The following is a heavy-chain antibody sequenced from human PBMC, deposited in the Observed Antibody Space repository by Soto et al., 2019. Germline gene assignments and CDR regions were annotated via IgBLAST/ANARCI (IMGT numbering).Heavy chain of an antibody. D-gene: IGHD3-3*01. CDR1: GGTFSSYA. CDR3: ASDFWSGYSTYYYYGMDV. CDR2: IIPIFGTA. V-gene: IGHV1-69*01. Sequence: QVQLVQSGAEVKKPGSSVKVSCKASGGTFSSYAISWVRQAPGQGLEWMGGIIPIFGTANYAQKFQGRVTITADEPTSTAYMELSSLRSEDTAVYYCASDFWSGYSTYYYYGMDVWGQGTTVTVSS. J-gene: IGHJ6*02.